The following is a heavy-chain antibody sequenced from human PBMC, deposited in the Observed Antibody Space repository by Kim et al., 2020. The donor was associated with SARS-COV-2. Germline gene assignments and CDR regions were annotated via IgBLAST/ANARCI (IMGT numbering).Heavy chain of an antibody. CDR3: ARDASLAEYYYDSSGYYRTVNWFDP. D-gene: IGHD3-22*01. V-gene: IGHV3-21*01. CDR1: GFTFSSYS. CDR2: ISSSSSYI. Sequence: GGSLRLSCAASGFTFSSYSMNWVRQAPGKGLEWVSSISSSSSYIYYADSVKGRFTISRDNAKNSLYLQMYSLRAEDTAVYYCARDASLAEYYYDSSGYYRTVNWFDPWGQGTLVTVSS. J-gene: IGHJ5*02.